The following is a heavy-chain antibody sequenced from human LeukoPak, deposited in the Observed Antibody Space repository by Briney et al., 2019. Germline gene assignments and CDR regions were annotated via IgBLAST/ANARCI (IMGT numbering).Heavy chain of an antibody. CDR1: GYTFIRYY. V-gene: IGHV1-46*01. CDR3: ARQGRGGYWYFDL. Sequence: ASVNVSCKASGYTFIRYYIHWVRQAPGQGLEWVGVINPSGGSTTYAQKFQGRVTMTRDTSTDTVYMELSSLRSEDTAIYYCARQGRGGYWYFDLWGRGTLVTVSS. J-gene: IGHJ2*01. D-gene: IGHD3-16*01. CDR2: INPSGGST.